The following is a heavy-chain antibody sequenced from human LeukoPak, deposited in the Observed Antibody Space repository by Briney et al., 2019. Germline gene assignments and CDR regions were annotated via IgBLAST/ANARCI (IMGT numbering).Heavy chain of an antibody. V-gene: IGHV3-23*01. Sequence: GGSLRLSCAASGFTFSSYAMSWVRQAPGKGLEWVSAISGSGGSTYYADSVKGRFTISRDNSKNTLYLQMNSLRAEDTAVYYCAKDLTPERTGYYYDSSGYYHPFDYWGQGTLVTVSS. CDR3: AKDLTPERTGYYYDSSGYYHPFDY. CDR2: ISGSGGST. CDR1: GFTFSSYA. D-gene: IGHD3-22*01. J-gene: IGHJ4*02.